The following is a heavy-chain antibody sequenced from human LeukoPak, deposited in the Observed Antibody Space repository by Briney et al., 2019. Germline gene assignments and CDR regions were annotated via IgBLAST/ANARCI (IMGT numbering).Heavy chain of an antibody. CDR3: ARSGYYTFDY. CDR1: GFTFSSYA. D-gene: IGHD3/OR15-3a*01. J-gene: IGHJ4*02. V-gene: IGHV3-30-3*01. Sequence: PGRSLRLSCAASGFTFSSYAMHWVRQAPGKGLEWVAVISYDGSNKYYADSVKGRFTISRDNSKNTLYLQMNSLRDEDAAVYYCARSGYYTFDYWGQGSLVTVSS. CDR2: ISYDGSNK.